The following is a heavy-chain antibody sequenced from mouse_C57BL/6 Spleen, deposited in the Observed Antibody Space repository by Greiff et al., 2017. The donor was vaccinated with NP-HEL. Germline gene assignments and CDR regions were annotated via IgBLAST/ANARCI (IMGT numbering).Heavy chain of an antibody. CDR3: ARSREYWYFDV. CDR1: GYTFTSYW. J-gene: IGHJ1*03. Sequence: VQLQQPGAELVKPGASVKLSCKASGYTFTSYWMHWVKQRPGQGLEWIGMIHPNSGSTNYNEKFKSKAKLTVDKSSSTAYMQLSSLTSEDSAVYYCARSREYWYFDVWGTGTTVTVSS. V-gene: IGHV1-64*01. CDR2: IHPNSGST.